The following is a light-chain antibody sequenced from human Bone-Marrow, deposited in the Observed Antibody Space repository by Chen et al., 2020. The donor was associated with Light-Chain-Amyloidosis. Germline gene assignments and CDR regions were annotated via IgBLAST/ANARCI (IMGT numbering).Light chain of an antibody. CDR2: RDT. J-gene: IGLJ2*01. CDR1: DLPTKY. CDR3: QSADSSGTYEVI. V-gene: IGLV3-25*03. Sequence: SYELTQPPPASVSPGQTARITCSGDDLPTKYAYWYQQKPGQAPVLVIHRDTERPSGISERFSGSSSGTTATLTISGVQAEDEADYHCQSADSSGTYEVIFGGGTKLTAL.